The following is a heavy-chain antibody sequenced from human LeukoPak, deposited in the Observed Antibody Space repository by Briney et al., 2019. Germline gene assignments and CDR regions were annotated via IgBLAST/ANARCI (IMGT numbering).Heavy chain of an antibody. J-gene: IGHJ4*02. Sequence: PSETLSLTCTVSGYSISSGYYWGWIRQPPGKGLGWIGSIYHSGSTYYNPSLKSRVTISVDTSKNQFSLKLSSVTAADTAVYYCAREGYYGSGSSPPIDYWGQGTLVTVSS. V-gene: IGHV4-38-2*02. CDR1: GYSISSGYY. CDR2: IYHSGST. CDR3: AREGYYGSGSSPPIDY. D-gene: IGHD3-10*01.